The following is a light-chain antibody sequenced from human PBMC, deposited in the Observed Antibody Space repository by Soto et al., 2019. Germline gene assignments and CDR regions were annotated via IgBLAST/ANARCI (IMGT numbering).Light chain of an antibody. CDR2: FND. CDR3: AAWDDSLSGRGV. J-gene: IGLJ2*01. CDR1: SSNIGRYT. Sequence: QSVLTQPPSVSGTPGQRVTISCSGSSSNIGRYTVNWYQQFPGTAPKLLIYFNDQRPSGVPDRFTGSKSGTSASLAISGLQSEDEADYYCAAWDDSLSGRGVFGGGTKLTVL. V-gene: IGLV1-44*01.